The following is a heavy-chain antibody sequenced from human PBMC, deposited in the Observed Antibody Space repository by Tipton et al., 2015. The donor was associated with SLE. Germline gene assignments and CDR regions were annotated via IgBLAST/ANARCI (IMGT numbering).Heavy chain of an antibody. Sequence: TLSLTCAVSGYSISSGYYWGWIRQPPGKGLEWIGSIYHSGSTYYNPSLKSRVTISVDTSKSQFSLKLSSVTAADTAVYYCARHADESGLSWGQGTLVTVSS. J-gene: IGHJ4*02. CDR1: GYSISSGYY. D-gene: IGHD3/OR15-3a*01. CDR3: ARHADESGLS. V-gene: IGHV4-38-2*01. CDR2: IYHSGST.